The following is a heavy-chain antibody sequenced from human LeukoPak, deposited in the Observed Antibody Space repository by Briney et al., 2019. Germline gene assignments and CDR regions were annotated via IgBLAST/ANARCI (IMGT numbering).Heavy chain of an antibody. J-gene: IGHJ4*02. Sequence: GGSLRLSCAASGLTFSNYRMYWVRQAPGKGLVWVSRINSDGSSINYADSVKGRFTTSRDNAKNTVYLQMNSLRAEDTAMYYCGSDLRSGYWGQGTLVTVSS. CDR1: GLTFSNYR. CDR2: INSDGSSI. CDR3: GSDLRSGY. V-gene: IGHV3-74*01.